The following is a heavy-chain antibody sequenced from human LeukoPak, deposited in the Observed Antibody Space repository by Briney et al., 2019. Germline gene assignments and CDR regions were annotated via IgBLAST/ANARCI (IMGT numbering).Heavy chain of an antibody. CDR2: ISSNSSYI. CDR3: ARDPSYGDYYFDY. CDR1: GFTFSSYS. J-gene: IGHJ4*02. V-gene: IGHV3-21*01. D-gene: IGHD4-17*01. Sequence: GGSLRLSCAASGFTFSSYSMNWFRQAPGKGLEWVSSISSNSSYIYYADSVKGRFTISRDNAKNSLYLQMNSLRAEDTAVYYCARDPSYGDYYFDYWGQGTLVTVSS.